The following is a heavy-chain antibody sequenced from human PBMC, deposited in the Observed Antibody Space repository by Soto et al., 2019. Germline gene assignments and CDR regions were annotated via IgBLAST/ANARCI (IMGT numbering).Heavy chain of an antibody. CDR3: TSGPPMDWSSSSCYASPFGY. Sequence: EVQLVESGGGLVQPGGSLRLSCAASGFTLSSYWMHWVRQAPGKGLVWVSRINSDGSSTSYADSVKGRFTISRDNAKNTLYLQMNSLRAEDTAVYYCTSGPPMDWSSSSCYASPFGYWGQGTLVTVSS. J-gene: IGHJ4*02. V-gene: IGHV3-74*01. CDR2: INSDGSST. D-gene: IGHD2-2*01. CDR1: GFTLSSYW.